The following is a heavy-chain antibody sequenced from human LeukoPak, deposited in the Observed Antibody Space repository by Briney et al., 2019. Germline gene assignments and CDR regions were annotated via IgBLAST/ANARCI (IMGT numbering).Heavy chain of an antibody. V-gene: IGHV3-23*01. J-gene: IGHJ4*02. D-gene: IGHD3-22*01. CDR3: TAPWGSGYYHPSHLRLDY. Sequence: PGGSLRLSCAASGFTFSSYAMSWVRQAPGKWLEWVSAISGSGGSTYYADSVKGRFTISRDNSKNTLYLQMNSLRAEDTAVYYCTAPWGSGYYHPSHLRLDYWGQGTLVTVSS. CDR2: ISGSGGST. CDR1: GFTFSSYA.